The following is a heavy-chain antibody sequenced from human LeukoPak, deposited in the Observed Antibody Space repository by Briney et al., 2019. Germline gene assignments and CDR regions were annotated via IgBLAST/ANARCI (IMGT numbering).Heavy chain of an antibody. CDR3: AKFVAAAGRFDY. V-gene: IGHV3-30*18. CDR1: GFTFSSYG. D-gene: IGHD6-13*01. J-gene: IGHJ4*02. Sequence: PGGSLRLSCAASGFTFSSYGMHWVRQAPAKGLEWVAIISYDGSNKYYADSVKGRFTISRDNSKNTLYLQMNSLRAEDTAVYYCAKFVAAAGRFDYWGQGTLVTVSS. CDR2: ISYDGSNK.